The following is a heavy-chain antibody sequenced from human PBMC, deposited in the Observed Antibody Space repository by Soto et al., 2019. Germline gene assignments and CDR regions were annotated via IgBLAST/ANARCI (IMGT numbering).Heavy chain of an antibody. D-gene: IGHD2-15*01. CDR1: GGSFSGYY. J-gene: IGHJ6*02. CDR2: INHSGST. V-gene: IGHV4-34*01. Sequence: PSETLSLTCAVYGGSFSGYYWSWIRQPPGKGLEWIGEINHSGSTNYNPSLKSRVTISVDTSKNQFSLKLSSVTAADTAVYYCARGCQAEDVWGQGTTVTVSS. CDR3: ARGCQAEDV.